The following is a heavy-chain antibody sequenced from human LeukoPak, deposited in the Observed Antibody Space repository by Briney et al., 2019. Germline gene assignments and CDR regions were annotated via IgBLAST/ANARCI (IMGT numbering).Heavy chain of an antibody. V-gene: IGHV4-59*08. D-gene: IGHD3-3*01. CDR1: GGSISSYY. J-gene: IGHJ4*02. Sequence: SETLSLTCTVSGGSISSYYWSRIRQPPGKGLEWIGYIYYSGSTNYNPSLKSRVTISVDTSKNQFSLKLSSVTAADTAVYYCARHFYESGPAFDYWGQGTLVTVSS. CDR2: IYYSGST. CDR3: ARHFYESGPAFDY.